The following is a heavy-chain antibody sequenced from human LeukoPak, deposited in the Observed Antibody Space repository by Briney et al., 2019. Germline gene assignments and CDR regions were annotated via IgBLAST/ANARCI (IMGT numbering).Heavy chain of an antibody. V-gene: IGHV1-18*01. CDR3: ARDSSGYHN. J-gene: IGHJ4*02. CDR2: ISAYNGNT. D-gene: IGHD3-22*01. CDR1: GYTFTNYD. Sequence: VASVKVSCKASGYTFTNYDISWVRQAPGQGLEWMGWISAYNGNTNYAQKFQGRVTITTDTSTTTDYIELRSLRSDDTAVYYGARDSSGYHNWGQGTLVTVSS.